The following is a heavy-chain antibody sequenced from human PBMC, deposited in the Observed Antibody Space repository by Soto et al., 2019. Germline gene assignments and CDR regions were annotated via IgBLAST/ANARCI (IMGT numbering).Heavy chain of an antibody. V-gene: IGHV4-34*01. CDR2: INHSGST. J-gene: IGHJ6*02. Sequence: PSETLSLTCAVYGGSFSGYHWSWIRQPPGKGLEWIGEINHSGSTNYNPSLKSRVTISVDTSKNQFSLKLSSVTAADTAVYYCARGYSGYDWLGYYYYGMDVWGQGTTVTVSS. CDR1: GGSFSGYH. D-gene: IGHD5-12*01. CDR3: ARGYSGYDWLGYYYYGMDV.